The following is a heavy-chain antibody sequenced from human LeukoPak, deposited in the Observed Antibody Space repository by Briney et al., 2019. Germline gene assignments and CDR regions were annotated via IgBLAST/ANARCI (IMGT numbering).Heavy chain of an antibody. Sequence: PGGSLRLSCAASGFTFSGSAIHWVRQASGKGLEWVGRIRSKANSYATSSAASVKGRFTISRDDSKNTAYLQMNSLRAEDTAVYYCARGYYDILTGYYNRYYFDYWGQGTLVTVSS. CDR1: GFTFSGSA. CDR3: ARGYYDILTGYYNRYYFDY. J-gene: IGHJ4*02. CDR2: IRSKANSYAT. V-gene: IGHV3-73*01. D-gene: IGHD3-9*01.